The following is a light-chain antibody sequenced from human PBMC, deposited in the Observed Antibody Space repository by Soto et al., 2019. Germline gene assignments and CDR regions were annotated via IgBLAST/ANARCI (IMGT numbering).Light chain of an antibody. Sequence: QSVLTQPASVSGSPGQSITISCTGTSSDVGNYNLVSWYQQYPGKAPKLMIYEVSKRPSGVSNRFSGSKSGNTASLTISGPQAEDEADYYCCSYAGSSTFYVFGTGTKVTVL. J-gene: IGLJ1*01. CDR2: EVS. CDR3: CSYAGSSTFYV. CDR1: SSDVGNYNL. V-gene: IGLV2-23*02.